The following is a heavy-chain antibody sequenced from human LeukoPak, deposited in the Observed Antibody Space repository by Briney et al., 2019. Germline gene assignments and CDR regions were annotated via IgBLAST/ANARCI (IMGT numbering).Heavy chain of an antibody. J-gene: IGHJ3*02. V-gene: IGHV3-48*03. Sequence: GGSLRLSCAASGFTFSSYEMNWVRQAPGKGLEWVSYISSSGSTIYYADSVKGRFTISRDNVKNSLYLQMNSLRAEDTAVYYCARGTMIAVVTRFDIWGQGPMVTVSS. D-gene: IGHD3-22*01. CDR2: ISSSGSTI. CDR3: ARGTMIAVVTRFDI. CDR1: GFTFSSYE.